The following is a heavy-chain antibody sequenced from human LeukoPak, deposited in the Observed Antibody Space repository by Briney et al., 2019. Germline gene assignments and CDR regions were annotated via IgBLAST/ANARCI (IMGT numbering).Heavy chain of an antibody. CDR1: GFTFSSYA. Sequence: PGGSLRLSCAASGFTFSSYAMSWVRQAPGKGLEWVSAISGSGSSTYYADSVKGRFTISRDNSKNAMYLQMNSLRAEDTALYYCAKWRIVGPAGGFDFWGQGTLVTVSS. D-gene: IGHD1-26*01. CDR2: ISGSGSST. V-gene: IGHV3-23*01. CDR3: AKWRIVGPAGGFDF. J-gene: IGHJ4*02.